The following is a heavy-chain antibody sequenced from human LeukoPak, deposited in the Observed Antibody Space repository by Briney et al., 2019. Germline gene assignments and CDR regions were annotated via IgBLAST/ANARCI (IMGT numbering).Heavy chain of an antibody. Sequence: GGSLRLSCAASGFTFSSYNMNWVRQAPGKGLEWVSSISSSSSYIYYADSVKGRFTISRDNAKNSLYLQMNSLRAEDTAVYYCARDSAGDRDFDYWGQGTLVTVSS. CDR2: ISSSSSYI. CDR1: GFTFSSYN. J-gene: IGHJ4*02. V-gene: IGHV3-21*01. CDR3: ARDSAGDRDFDY. D-gene: IGHD3-10*01.